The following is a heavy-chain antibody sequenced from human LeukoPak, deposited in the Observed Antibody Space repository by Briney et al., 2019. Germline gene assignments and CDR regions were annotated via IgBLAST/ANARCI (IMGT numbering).Heavy chain of an antibody. CDR3: AKGPLRGGGNDFDY. J-gene: IGHJ4*02. CDR1: GFTFSSYG. D-gene: IGHD4-23*01. CDR2: ISYDGSNK. V-gene: IGHV3-30*18. Sequence: AGGSLRLSCAASGFTFSSYGMHWVRQAPGKGLEWVAVISYDGSNKYYADSVKGRFTISRDNSKNTLYLQMNSLRAEDTAVYYCAKGPLRGGGNDFDYWGQGTLVTVSS.